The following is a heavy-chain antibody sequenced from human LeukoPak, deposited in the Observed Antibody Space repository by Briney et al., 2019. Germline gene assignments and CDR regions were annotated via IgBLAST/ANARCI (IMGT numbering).Heavy chain of an antibody. V-gene: IGHV3-30*01. CDR1: GFTFSSYA. J-gene: IGHJ6*03. CDR2: ISYDGSNK. CDR3: ARTGLPVGYYYYYRDV. Sequence: QPGRSLRLSCAASGFTFSSYAMHWVRQAPGKGLEWVAVISYDGSNKYYADSVKGRFTISRDNSKNTLYLKMNSLRAEDTAVYYCARTGLPVGYYYYYRDVWGKGTTVTVSS. D-gene: IGHD2-2*01.